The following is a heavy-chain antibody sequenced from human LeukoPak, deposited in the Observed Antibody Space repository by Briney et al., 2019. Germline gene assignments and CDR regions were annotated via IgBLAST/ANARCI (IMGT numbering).Heavy chain of an antibody. CDR2: IRYDGSNK. CDR1: GFTFSSYG. Sequence: GGSLRLSCAASGFTFSSYGMHWVRQAPGKGLEWVAFIRYDGSNKYYADSVKGRFTISRDNSKNTLYLQMNSLRAEDTAVYYCARLDRETYCSNTSCYVYWGQGTLVTVSS. J-gene: IGHJ4*02. CDR3: ARLDRETYCSNTSCYVY. D-gene: IGHD2-2*01. V-gene: IGHV3-30*02.